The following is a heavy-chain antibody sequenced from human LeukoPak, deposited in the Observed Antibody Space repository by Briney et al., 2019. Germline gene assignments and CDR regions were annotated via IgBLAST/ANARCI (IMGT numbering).Heavy chain of an antibody. CDR3: ARRGIAVARDAFDI. D-gene: IGHD6-19*01. J-gene: IGHJ3*02. Sequence: GGSLRLSCAASGFTFSSYGMHWVRQAPGKGLEWVAVIWYDGSNKYYADSVKGRFTISRDNSKNTLYLQMNSLRAEDTAVYYCARRGIAVARDAFDIWGQGTMVTVSS. CDR2: IWYDGSNK. V-gene: IGHV3-33*01. CDR1: GFTFSSYG.